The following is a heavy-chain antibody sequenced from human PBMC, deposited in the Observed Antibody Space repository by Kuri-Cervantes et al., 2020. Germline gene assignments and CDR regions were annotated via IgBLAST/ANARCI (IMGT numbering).Heavy chain of an antibody. V-gene: IGHV3-13*01. J-gene: IGHJ3*01. D-gene: IGHD4/OR15-4a*01. CDR1: GFTFTDYD. Sequence: GESLRLSCAASGFTFTDYDMHWVRRSTGKGLEWVSGIGTLHDTFYPDSVKGRFTISREDAKNSLYLQMNYLRVGDTAVYYCTRGRTMGTGAGPDDDFDVWGQGTMVTVSS. CDR3: TRGRTMGTGAGPDDDFDV. CDR2: IGTLHDT.